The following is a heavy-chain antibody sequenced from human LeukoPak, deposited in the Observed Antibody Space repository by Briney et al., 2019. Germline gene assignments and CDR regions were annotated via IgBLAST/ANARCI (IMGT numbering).Heavy chain of an antibody. CDR3: ARDLVWNDPEYYYYYMDV. J-gene: IGHJ6*03. D-gene: IGHD1-1*01. Sequence: PSETLSLTCTVSRGSISSYYWSWIRQPAGKGLEWIGRSYTSGSTNYNPSLKSRVTMSVDTSKNQFSLKLSSVTAADTAVYYCARDLVWNDPEYYYYYMDVWGKGTTVTVSS. V-gene: IGHV4-4*07. CDR1: RGSISSYY. CDR2: SYTSGST.